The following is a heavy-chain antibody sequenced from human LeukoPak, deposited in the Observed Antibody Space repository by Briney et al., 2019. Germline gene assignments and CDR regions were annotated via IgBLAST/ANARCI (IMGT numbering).Heavy chain of an antibody. J-gene: IGHJ4*02. D-gene: IGHD3-3*01. Sequence: GASLRLSCAASGFTFSSNAMSWVRQAPEKGLEWVSAISDSGGTTYYADSVKGRFTISRDNSKNTLYLQMNSLRAEDTAVYHCAKAHYDLWSGYPYFDYWGQGMLVTVSS. CDR3: AKAHYDLWSGYPYFDY. CDR2: ISDSGGTT. V-gene: IGHV3-23*01. CDR1: GFTFSSNA.